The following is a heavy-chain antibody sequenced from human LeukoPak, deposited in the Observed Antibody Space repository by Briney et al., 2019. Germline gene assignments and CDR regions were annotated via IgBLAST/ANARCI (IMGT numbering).Heavy chain of an antibody. V-gene: IGHV4-34*01. Sequence: PSETLSLTCAVYGGSFSGYYWSWIRQPPGKGLEWIGEINHSGSTNYNPSLKSRVTISVDTSKNQFSLKLSSVTAADTAVYYCARGARRYTDTAMAFYYYGMDVWGQGTTVTVSS. CDR1: GGSFSGYY. CDR3: ARGARRYTDTAMAFYYYGMDV. CDR2: INHSGST. D-gene: IGHD5-18*01. J-gene: IGHJ6*02.